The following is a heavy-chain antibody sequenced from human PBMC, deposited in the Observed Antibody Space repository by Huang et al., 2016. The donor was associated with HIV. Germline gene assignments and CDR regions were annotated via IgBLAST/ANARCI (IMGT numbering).Heavy chain of an antibody. J-gene: IGHJ4*02. CDR3: AKDGVAYNSHWLPYFFDN. V-gene: IGHV3-9*03. Sequence: EVQLVESGGTLVQPGRSLRLSCAASGFSFDDYAMHWVRQVCGEGLEWVSGSNWDGGSIGYADSVKGRFTISRDNAKNSLYLQMNSLRGEDMALYYCAKDGVAYNSHWLPYFFDNWGQGTLVTVSS. D-gene: IGHD6-13*01. CDR1: GFSFDDYA. CDR2: SNWDGGSI.